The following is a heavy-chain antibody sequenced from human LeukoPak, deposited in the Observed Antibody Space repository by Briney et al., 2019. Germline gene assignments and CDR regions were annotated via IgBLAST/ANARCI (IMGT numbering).Heavy chain of an antibody. Sequence: GRSLRLSCEASGFNFGSHAMYWVRQAPEKGLEWVAGIFGSGGSPHYADPVKGRFTISRDNSRNTVYLQINSLRAEDTAVYYCGKTTVGYSSGQKPAWPVDYWGQGTLVTVSS. J-gene: IGHJ4*02. CDR3: GKTTVGYSSGQKPAWPVDY. CDR2: IFGSGGSP. CDR1: GFNFGSHA. V-gene: IGHV3-23*01. D-gene: IGHD5-18*01.